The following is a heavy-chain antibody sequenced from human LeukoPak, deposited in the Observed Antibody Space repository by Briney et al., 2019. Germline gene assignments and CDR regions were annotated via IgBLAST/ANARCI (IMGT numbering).Heavy chain of an antibody. Sequence: GGSLRLSCAASGFTVSSNYMSWVRQAPGKGLEWVSVIYSGGSTYYADSVKGRFTISRDNSKNMLYLQMNSLRAEDTAVYYCASYQRGTYGSGSYRYWGQGTLVTVSS. CDR3: ASYQRGTYGSGSYRY. CDR1: GFTVSSNY. J-gene: IGHJ4*02. CDR2: IYSGGST. D-gene: IGHD3-10*01. V-gene: IGHV3-53*01.